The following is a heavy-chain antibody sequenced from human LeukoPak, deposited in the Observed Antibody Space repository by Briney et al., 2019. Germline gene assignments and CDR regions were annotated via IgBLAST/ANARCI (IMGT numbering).Heavy chain of an antibody. CDR1: GGSISSGGYY. Sequence: SETLSLTCTVSGGSISSGGYYWSWIRQHPGTGLDWIGYIYYSGSTYYNPSLKGRVSISVATAKDQFSLKLSSVTAADTAVYFCASGKCDFWDYMDVWGKGTMVTVSS. D-gene: IGHD3-3*01. J-gene: IGHJ6*03. CDR3: ASGKCDFWDYMDV. V-gene: IGHV4-31*03. CDR2: IYYSGST.